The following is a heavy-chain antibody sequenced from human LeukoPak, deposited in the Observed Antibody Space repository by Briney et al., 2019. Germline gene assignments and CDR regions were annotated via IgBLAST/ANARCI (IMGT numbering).Heavy chain of an antibody. J-gene: IGHJ3*02. Sequence: PSETLSLTCTVSGGSISSGDYSWSWIRQPPGKGLEWIGYIYHSGSTYYNPSLKSRVTISVDRSKNQFSLKLSSVTAADTAVYYCARAARSYGLTDAFDIWGQGTMVTVSS. CDR1: GGSISSGDYS. CDR3: ARAARSYGLTDAFDI. D-gene: IGHD5-18*01. CDR2: IYHSGST. V-gene: IGHV4-30-2*01.